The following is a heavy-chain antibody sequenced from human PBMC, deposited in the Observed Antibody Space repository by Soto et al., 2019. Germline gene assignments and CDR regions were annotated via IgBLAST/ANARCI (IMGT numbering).Heavy chain of an antibody. CDR3: ARDSPRTAHYYDSSGYPTGFDP. CDR2: IYYSGST. J-gene: IGHJ5*02. CDR1: GGSISSGGYY. V-gene: IGHV4-31*03. D-gene: IGHD3-22*01. Sequence: SETLSLTCTVSGGSISSGGYYWSWIRQHPGKGLEWIGYIYYSGSTYYNPSLKSRVTISVDTSKNQFSLKLSSVTAADTAVYYCARDSPRTAHYYDSSGYPTGFDPWGQGTLVTVSS.